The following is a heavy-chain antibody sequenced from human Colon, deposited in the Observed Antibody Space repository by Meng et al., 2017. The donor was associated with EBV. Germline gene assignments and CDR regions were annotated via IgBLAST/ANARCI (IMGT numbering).Heavy chain of an antibody. CDR3: ATSWSSDRSGYRHTPPFDF. CDR1: GITASGSY. V-gene: IGHV3-53*01. D-gene: IGHD3-16*02. CDR2: IYTDGRT. Sequence: VGSGGVLIQPGGSLRLSWSVAGITASGSYMNWVRQAPGKGSEWVSVIYTDGRTYYADSVKGRFTISRDNSMNMLYLQMNSLRAEDTALYYCATSWSSDRSGYRHTPPFDFWGQGTLVTVSS. J-gene: IGHJ4*02.